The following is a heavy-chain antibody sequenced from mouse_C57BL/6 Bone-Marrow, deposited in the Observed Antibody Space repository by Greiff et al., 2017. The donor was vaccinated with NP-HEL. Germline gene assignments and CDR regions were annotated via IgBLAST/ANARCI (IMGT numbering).Heavy chain of an antibody. CDR1: GYTFTSYW. V-gene: IGHV1-59*01. J-gene: IGHJ3*01. Sequence: QVQLQQSGAELVRPGTSVKLSCKASGYTFTSYWMHWVKQRPGQGLEWIGVIDPSDSYTHYNQKFKGKATLTVDTSSSTAYMQLSSLTSEDSAVYYCARLGDYGSYWGQGTLVTVSA. CDR3: ARLGDYGSY. CDR2: IDPSDSYT. D-gene: IGHD1-1*01.